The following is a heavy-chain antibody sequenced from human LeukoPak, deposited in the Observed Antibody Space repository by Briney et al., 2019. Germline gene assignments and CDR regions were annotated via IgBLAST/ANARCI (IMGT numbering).Heavy chain of an antibody. V-gene: IGHV1-2*06. CDR1: GYTFTGYY. J-gene: IGHJ4*02. CDR3: ARDGSSSWYDY. Sequence: VASVKVSCKASGYTFTGYYMHWVRQAAGQGREWMGRINPNSGGTNYAQKFQGRVTMTRDTSISTAYMELSRLRSDDTAVYYCARDGSSSWYDYWGQGTLVTVSS. CDR2: INPNSGGT. D-gene: IGHD6-13*01.